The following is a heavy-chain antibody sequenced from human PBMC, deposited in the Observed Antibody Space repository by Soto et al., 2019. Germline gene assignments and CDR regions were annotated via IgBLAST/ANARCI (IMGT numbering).Heavy chain of an antibody. Sequence: EVQLVESGGGLVQPGGSLRLSCAASGFTFSSYWMSWVRQAPGKGLEWVANVKQDGSEKYYADSVKGRFTISRDNSKNTLYLQMNSLRAEDTAVYYCAKDLGDYGDYGNYYYYGMDVWGQGTTVTVSS. D-gene: IGHD4-17*01. J-gene: IGHJ6*02. CDR2: VKQDGSEK. CDR3: AKDLGDYGDYGNYYYYGMDV. CDR1: GFTFSSYW. V-gene: IGHV3-7*01.